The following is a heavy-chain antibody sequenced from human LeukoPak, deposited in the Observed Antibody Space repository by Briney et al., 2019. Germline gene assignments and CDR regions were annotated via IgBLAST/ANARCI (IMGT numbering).Heavy chain of an antibody. CDR3: ARGSAGRSPLYFDL. J-gene: IGHJ2*01. CDR1: GYSISSGYY. V-gene: IGHV4-38-2*02. D-gene: IGHD4-17*01. Sequence: PSQTLSLTCTVSGYSISSGYYWGWIRQPPGKGLEWIGSIYHSGSTYYNPSLKSRVTISVDTSKNQFSLKLSSVTAADTAVYYCARGSAGRSPLYFDLWGRGTLVTVSS. CDR2: IYHSGST.